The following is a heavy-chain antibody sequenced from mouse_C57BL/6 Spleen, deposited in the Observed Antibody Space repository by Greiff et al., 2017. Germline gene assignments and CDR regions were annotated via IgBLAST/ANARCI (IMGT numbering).Heavy chain of an antibody. V-gene: IGHV5-17*01. Sequence: EVMLVESGGGLVKPGGSLKLSCAASGFTFSDYGMHWVRQAPEKGLEWVAYISSGSSTIYYADTVKGRFTISRDNAKNTLFLQMTSLRSEDTAMYYCARTITTVPPWFAYWGQGTLVTVSA. J-gene: IGHJ3*01. CDR2: ISSGSSTI. CDR3: ARTITTVPPWFAY. D-gene: IGHD1-1*01. CDR1: GFTFSDYG.